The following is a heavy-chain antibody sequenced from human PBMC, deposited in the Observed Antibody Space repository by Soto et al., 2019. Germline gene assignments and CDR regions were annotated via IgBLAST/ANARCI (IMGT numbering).Heavy chain of an antibody. V-gene: IGHV1-18*01. Sequence: QVQLVQSGAEVKKPGASVKVSCKASGYTFTSYGISWVRQAPGQGLEWMGWISAYNGNTNYAQKLQGRVTMTTDTSTSTAYMELRSLRSDDTAVYYCVRGPYYDILTGYHYYYYGMDVWGQGTTVTVSS. CDR2: ISAYNGNT. CDR1: GYTFTSYG. J-gene: IGHJ6*02. CDR3: VRGPYYDILTGYHYYYYGMDV. D-gene: IGHD3-9*01.